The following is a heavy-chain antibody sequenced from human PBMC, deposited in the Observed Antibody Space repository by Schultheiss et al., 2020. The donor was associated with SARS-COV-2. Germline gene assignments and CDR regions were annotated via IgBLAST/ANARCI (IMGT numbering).Heavy chain of an antibody. D-gene: IGHD6-19*01. V-gene: IGHV1-2*04. CDR2: INPNSGGT. CDR1: GYTFTGYY. J-gene: IGHJ6*02. Sequence: ASVKVSCKASGYTFTGYYMHWVRQAPGQGLEWMGWINPNSGGTNYAQKFQGWVTMTRDTSISTAYMELRSLRSDDTAVYYCAREPGIAVAGAYYYYGMDVWGQGTTVTVSS. CDR3: AREPGIAVAGAYYYYGMDV.